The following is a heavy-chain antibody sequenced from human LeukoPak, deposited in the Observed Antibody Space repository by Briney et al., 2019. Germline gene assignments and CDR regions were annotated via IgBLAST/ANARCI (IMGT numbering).Heavy chain of an antibody. V-gene: IGHV4-34*01. Sequence: SETLSLTCAVYGGSFSGYYWSWIRQPPGKGLEWIGEIHHSGNTNYNPSLKSRVTISVDTSKIQFSLKLSSVTAADTAVYYCAREGARWEPSFSAFDIWGQGAMVAVSS. CDR3: AREGARWEPSFSAFDI. D-gene: IGHD1-26*01. J-gene: IGHJ3*02. CDR2: IHHSGNT. CDR1: GGSFSGYY.